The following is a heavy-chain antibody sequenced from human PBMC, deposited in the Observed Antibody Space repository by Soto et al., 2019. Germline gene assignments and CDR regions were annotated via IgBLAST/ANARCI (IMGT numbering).Heavy chain of an antibody. D-gene: IGHD3-16*01. V-gene: IGHV1-58*02. J-gene: IGHJ4*02. Sequence: QMQLVQSGPEVKKPGTSVKVSCKASGFSFSTSAIQWVRQARGQGLEWIGWIVVGSGNTNYAQKFQERVTMTRDMSANTVYMELSSLTSDDTAVYYWATGWGGVTTVTALDHWGEGSLVTVSS. CDR2: IVVGSGNT. CDR1: GFSFSTSA. CDR3: ATGWGGVTTVTALDH.